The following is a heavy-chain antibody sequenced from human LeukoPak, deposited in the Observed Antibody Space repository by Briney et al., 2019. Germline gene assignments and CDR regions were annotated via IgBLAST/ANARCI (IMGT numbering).Heavy chain of an antibody. J-gene: IGHJ4*02. CDR1: GVSISVYY. CDR2: IHYSGST. CDR3: AREYDHVWGSHLDY. Sequence: SETLSLTCTVSGVSISVYYWSWIRQPPGKGLEWIGYIHYSGSTTYNPSLKSRVTISVDTSKNQFSLKLSSVSAADTAIYYCAREYDHVWGSHLDYWGQGTLVTVSS. V-gene: IGHV4-59*01. D-gene: IGHD3-16*01.